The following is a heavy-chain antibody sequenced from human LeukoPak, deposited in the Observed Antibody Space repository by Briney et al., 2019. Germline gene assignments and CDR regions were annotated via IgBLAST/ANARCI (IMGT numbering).Heavy chain of an antibody. CDR3: VGTNYDFWSGYYLPRFDY. V-gene: IGHV3-23*01. D-gene: IGHD3-3*01. CDR2: ISGSGGST. Sequence: GGSLRLSCAASGFTFSSYAMSWVRPPPGKGLEWVSAISGSGGSTYYADSVKGRFTLSRDNSKNTLYLQMNSLRAEDTAVYYCVGTNYDFWSGYYLPRFDYWGQGTLVTVSS. J-gene: IGHJ4*02. CDR1: GFTFSSYA.